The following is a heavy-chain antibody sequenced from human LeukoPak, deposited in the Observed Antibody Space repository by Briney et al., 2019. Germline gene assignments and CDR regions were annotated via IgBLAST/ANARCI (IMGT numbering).Heavy chain of an antibody. J-gene: IGHJ4*02. CDR3: ARDHSSSCQLFDY. Sequence: SETLSLTCTVSGGSISSSYSYWGWIRQPPGKGLEWIGNIYYSESTYYNPSLKSRVTISVDTSKNHFSLKLNSVTAADTAVYYCARDHSSSCQLFDYWGQGTLVTVSS. D-gene: IGHD6-13*01. V-gene: IGHV4-39*07. CDR1: GGSISSSYSY. CDR2: IYYSEST.